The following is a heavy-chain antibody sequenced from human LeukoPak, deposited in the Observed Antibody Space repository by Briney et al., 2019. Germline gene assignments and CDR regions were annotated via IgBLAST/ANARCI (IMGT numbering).Heavy chain of an antibody. Sequence: SSETLSLTCAVYGGSFSGYYWSWIRQPPGKGLEWIGEINHSGSTNCNPSLKSRVTISVDTSKNQFSLKLSSVTAADTAVYYCGKYSGGGDGGGGDYWGQGTLVTVSS. CDR3: GKYSGGGDGGGGDY. J-gene: IGHJ4*02. CDR2: INHSGST. D-gene: IGHD1-26*01. V-gene: IGHV4-34*01. CDR1: GGSFSGYY.